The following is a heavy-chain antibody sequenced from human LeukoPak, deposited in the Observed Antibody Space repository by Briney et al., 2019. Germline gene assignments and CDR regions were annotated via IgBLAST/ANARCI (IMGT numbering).Heavy chain of an antibody. CDR3: ARDSYCGGDCYPWSFDS. CDR1: VDSLCREKYY. J-gene: IGHJ4*02. V-gene: IGHV4-61*02. D-gene: IGHD2-21*01. CDR2: VYASGST. Sequence: SQTLSLACTVSVDSLCREKYYWNWIRQPAGKGLEWIGRVYASGSTNYNPSLRSRDTISADMSKNQFSLKLSSVTAADTAVYYCARDSYCGGDCYPWSFDSWGQGTLVTVSS.